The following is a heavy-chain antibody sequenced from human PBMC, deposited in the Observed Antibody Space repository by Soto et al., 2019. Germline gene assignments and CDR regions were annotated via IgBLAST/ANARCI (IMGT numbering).Heavy chain of an antibody. CDR1: GYSSTNYW. CDR2: IYPGDSDS. J-gene: IGHJ4*02. D-gene: IGHD1-26*01. V-gene: IGHV5-51*01. CDR3: ARPENLIRVMRATPKSVDY. Sequence: PGESLKISCKGSGYSSTNYWIAWVRQMPGKGLEWMGIIYPGDSDSRYSPSFQGQVTIAADKSISTAYLQWSSLKASDTAMYYCARPENLIRVMRATPKSVDYWGQATLVTVSS.